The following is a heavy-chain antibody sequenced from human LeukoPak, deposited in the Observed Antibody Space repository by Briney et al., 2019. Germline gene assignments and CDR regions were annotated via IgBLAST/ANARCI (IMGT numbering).Heavy chain of an antibody. Sequence: PGGSLRLSCAASGFTFSSYGMSWVRQAPGKGLEWVSAIGGSGDSTYYTDSVKGRFTISRDNAKNSLYLQMNSLRAEDTALYYCAKGDDYDYVVKGNYFDYWGQGTLVTVSS. V-gene: IGHV3-23*01. CDR2: IGGSGDST. J-gene: IGHJ4*02. CDR1: GFTFSSYG. D-gene: IGHD3-16*01. CDR3: AKGDDYDYVVKGNYFDY.